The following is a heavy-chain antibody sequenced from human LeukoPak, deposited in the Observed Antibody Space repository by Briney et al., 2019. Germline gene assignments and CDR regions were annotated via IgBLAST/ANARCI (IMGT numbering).Heavy chain of an antibody. CDR3: AREDPDRKIDY. Sequence: GSLRLSCAASGVTFSSYAMSWVRQSPGKGLEWIGEIYHSGITNYNPSLKSRVTMSVDKPKNHFSLKLSSVTAADTAVYYCAREDPDRKIDYWGQGTLVTVSS. J-gene: IGHJ4*02. V-gene: IGHV4-4*02. CDR2: IYHSGIT. CDR1: GVTFSSYAM. D-gene: IGHD1-14*01.